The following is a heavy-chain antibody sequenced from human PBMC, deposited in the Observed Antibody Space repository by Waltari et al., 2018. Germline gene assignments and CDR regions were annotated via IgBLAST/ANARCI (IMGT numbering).Heavy chain of an antibody. D-gene: IGHD2-2*01. J-gene: IGHJ5*02. V-gene: IGHV3-33*01. CDR1: GFTFSSYG. CDR3: ARDSRVVVVPAAPSLDP. CDR2: IWYDGSNK. Sequence: QVQLVESGGGVVQPGRSLRLSCAASGFTFSSYGMHWVRQAPGKGLEWVAVIWYDGSNKYYADSVKGRFTISRDNSKNTLYLQMNSLRAEDTAVYYCARDSRVVVVPAAPSLDPWGQGTLVTVSS.